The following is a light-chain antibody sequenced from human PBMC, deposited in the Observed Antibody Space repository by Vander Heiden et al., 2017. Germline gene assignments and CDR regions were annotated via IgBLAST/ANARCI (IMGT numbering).Light chain of an antibody. J-gene: IGKJ4*02. Sequence: EIVLTQSPATLSLSPGERATLSCRASQSVSSYLAWYQQKPGQAPRLLIYDASNRATGIPARFSGSGSGTDFTLTISSLEPEDFAVYYCQQRSNEPPGLTFGEGTKVEIK. CDR1: QSVSSY. CDR2: DAS. CDR3: QQRSNEPPGLT. V-gene: IGKV3-11*01.